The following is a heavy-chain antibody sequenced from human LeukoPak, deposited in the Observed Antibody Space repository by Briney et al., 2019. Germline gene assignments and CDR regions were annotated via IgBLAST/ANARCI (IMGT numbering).Heavy chain of an antibody. CDR3: ARRAGAYSHPYDY. D-gene: IGHD4/OR15-4a*01. CDR1: GFTISSNS. V-gene: IGHV3-53*01. CDR2: IYSSVT. J-gene: IGHJ4*02. Sequence: GGSLRVSCTVSGFTISSNSMSWVRQAPGKGLEWVSFIYSSVTHYSDSVKGRFTISRDNSKNTLFLQMNSLRAEDTAVYYCARRAGAYSHPYDYWGQGTLVTVSS.